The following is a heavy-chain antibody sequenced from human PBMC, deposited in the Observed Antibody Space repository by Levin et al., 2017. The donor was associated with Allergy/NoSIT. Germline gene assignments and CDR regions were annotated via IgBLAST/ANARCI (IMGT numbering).Heavy chain of an antibody. CDR3: ARALIVGATSGGDY. D-gene: IGHD1-26*01. V-gene: IGHV3-74*01. Sequence: GESLKISCAASGFTFSSYWMHWVRQAPGEGLVWVSRISSDGTNTNYADSVKGRFTISRDSAKNTLYLQMNSLRAEDTAVYYCARALIVGATSGGDYWGQGPLVTVSS. CDR1: GFTFSSYW. CDR2: ISSDGTNT. J-gene: IGHJ4*02.